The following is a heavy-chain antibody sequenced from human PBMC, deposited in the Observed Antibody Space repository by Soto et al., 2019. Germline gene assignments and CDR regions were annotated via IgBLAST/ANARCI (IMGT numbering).Heavy chain of an antibody. CDR2: IYYSGST. CDR3: ARRWGEGRVDY. CDR1: GGSISSYY. V-gene: IGHV4-59*01. J-gene: IGHJ4*02. D-gene: IGHD3-10*01. Sequence: SQTLSLTCTVSGGSISSYYWSWIRQPPGKGLEWIGYIYYSGSTNYNPSLKSRVTISVDTSKNQFSLKLSSVTAADTAVYYCARRWGEGRVDYWGQGTLVTVSS.